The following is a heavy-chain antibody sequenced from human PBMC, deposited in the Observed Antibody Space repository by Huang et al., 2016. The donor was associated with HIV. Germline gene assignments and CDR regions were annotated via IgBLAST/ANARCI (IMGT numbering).Heavy chain of an antibody. V-gene: IGHV1-46*01. CDR3: ARALLLFGLGSPLDF. D-gene: IGHD3-10*01. Sequence: QVQLVQSGAEVKKPGASVKISCKASGYTFTTYHMHWVRKAPGQGREGMGMINPSGASTRYAQTCQGRVTMTSDTSTSTVYMELSSLTPEDTAVDYCARALLLFGLGSPLDFWGQGSLVTVSS. J-gene: IGHJ4*02. CDR2: INPSGAST. CDR1: GYTFTTYH.